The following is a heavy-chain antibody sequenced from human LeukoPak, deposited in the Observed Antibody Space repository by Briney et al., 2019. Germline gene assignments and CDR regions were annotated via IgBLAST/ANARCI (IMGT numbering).Heavy chain of an antibody. J-gene: IGHJ3*02. Sequence: GGSLRLSCAASGFTFSSYSMNWVRQAPGKGLEWVSSISSSSSYIYYADSVKGRFTISRDNAKNSLYLQMNSLRAEDTAVYYCVRDLAAITMIVVVTHGDAFDIWGQGTMVTVSS. CDR1: GFTFSSYS. CDR2: ISSSSSYI. D-gene: IGHD3-22*01. V-gene: IGHV3-21*01. CDR3: VRDLAAITMIVVVTHGDAFDI.